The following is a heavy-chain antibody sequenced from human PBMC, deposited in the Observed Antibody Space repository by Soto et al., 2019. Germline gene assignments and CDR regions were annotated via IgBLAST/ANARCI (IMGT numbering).Heavy chain of an antibody. Sequence: QVQLVQSGAEVKKPGASVKVSCKASGYTFTSYAMHWVRQAPGQRLEWMGWINAGNSNTKYSQTCQGRVTSTRDTSASTAYRELSSLRSEDTAVYYCARGPGGPDGPGDYWGQGTLVTVSS. J-gene: IGHJ4*02. CDR2: INAGNSNT. CDR1: GYTFTSYA. CDR3: ARGPGGPDGPGDY. D-gene: IGHD2-15*01. V-gene: IGHV1-3*01.